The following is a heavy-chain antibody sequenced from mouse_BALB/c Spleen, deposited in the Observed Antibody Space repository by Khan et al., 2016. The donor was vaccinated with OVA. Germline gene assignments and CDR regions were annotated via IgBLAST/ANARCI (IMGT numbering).Heavy chain of an antibody. J-gene: IGHJ3*01. Sequence: QVQLQQSGAELARPGASVKMSCKASGYTFTTYTMHWVKQRPGQGLEWIGYINPSNGYTNYNQKFKDKSTLTADKSSSTAYMKLSSLTSDYSAVYYCAREGAYYRSDGWFSYWGQGTLVTASA. CDR2: INPSNGYT. D-gene: IGHD2-14*01. CDR1: GYTFTTYT. CDR3: AREGAYYRSDGWFSY. V-gene: IGHV1-4*01.